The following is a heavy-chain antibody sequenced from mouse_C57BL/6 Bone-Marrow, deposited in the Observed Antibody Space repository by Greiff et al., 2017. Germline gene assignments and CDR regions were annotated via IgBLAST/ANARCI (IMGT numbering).Heavy chain of an antibody. J-gene: IGHJ3*01. D-gene: IGHD2-4*01. CDR2: IYPSDSET. V-gene: IGHV1-61*01. Sequence: VQLQQPGAELVRPGSSVKLSCKASGYTFTSYWMDWVKQRPGQGLEWIGNIYPSDSETHYNQKFKDKATLTVDKSSSTAYMQLSSLTSEDSAVYYCASKGYDYDWFAYWGQGTLVTVSA. CDR1: GYTFTSYW. CDR3: ASKGYDYDWFAY.